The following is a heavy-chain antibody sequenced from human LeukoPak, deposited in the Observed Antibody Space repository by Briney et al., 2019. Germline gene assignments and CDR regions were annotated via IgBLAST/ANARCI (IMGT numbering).Heavy chain of an antibody. D-gene: IGHD3-22*01. Sequence: GGSLRPSCAASGFTFSSPAMSWVRQAPGKGLEWVSSITPSGDGTYYAASVKGRFTISRDNSKNTLYLQMDSLRADDTAVYYCAKWDDGSGYYGDPWGLGTLVTVSS. J-gene: IGHJ5*02. CDR2: ITPSGDGT. CDR3: AKWDDGSGYYGDP. V-gene: IGHV3-23*01. CDR1: GFTFSSPA.